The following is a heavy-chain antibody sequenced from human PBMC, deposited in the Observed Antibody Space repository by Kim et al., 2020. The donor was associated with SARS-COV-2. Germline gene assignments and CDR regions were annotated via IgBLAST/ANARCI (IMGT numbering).Heavy chain of an antibody. V-gene: IGHV3-7*03. D-gene: IGHD3-22*01. J-gene: IGHJ4*02. Sequence: GSVKGRFTISRDNAKNSIYLQMNSLRAEDTAVYYCARYYYDSNGLYYFDQWGQGSLVTVSS. CDR3: ARYYYDSNGLYYFDQ.